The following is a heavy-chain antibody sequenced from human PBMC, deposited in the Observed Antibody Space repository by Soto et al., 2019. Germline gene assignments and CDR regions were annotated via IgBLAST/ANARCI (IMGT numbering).Heavy chain of an antibody. V-gene: IGHV3-43*01. Sequence: GGSLRLSCASSVCTFDDYTIHWVRQSPGKCLEWVSLISWDGGSTYYADSVKGRFTISRDNSKNSLYLQMNSQRTEDTALYYCAKDVGYCSSTCRYRTSSYGMDVWGQGTTVSVSS. J-gene: IGHJ6*02. CDR1: VCTFDDYT. CDR3: AKDVGYCSSTCRYRTSSYGMDV. CDR2: ISWDGGST. D-gene: IGHD2-2*02.